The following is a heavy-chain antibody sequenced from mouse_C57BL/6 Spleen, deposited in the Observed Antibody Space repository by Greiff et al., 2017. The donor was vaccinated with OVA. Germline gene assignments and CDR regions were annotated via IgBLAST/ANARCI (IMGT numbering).Heavy chain of an antibody. CDR2: IYPRSGNT. J-gene: IGHJ3*01. Sequence: VQLQQSGAELARPGASVKLSCKASGYTFTSYGISWVKQRTGQGLEWIGEIYPRSGNTYYNEKFKGKATLTADKSSSTAYMELRSLTSEDSAVYFCASYYGSSYETWFAYWGQGTLVTVSA. CDR1: GYTFTSYG. D-gene: IGHD1-1*01. V-gene: IGHV1-81*01. CDR3: ASYYGSSYETWFAY.